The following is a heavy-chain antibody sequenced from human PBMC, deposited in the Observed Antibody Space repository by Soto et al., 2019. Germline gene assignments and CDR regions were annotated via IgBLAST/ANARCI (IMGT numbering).Heavy chain of an antibody. CDR3: ARALGARLYYFDY. D-gene: IGHD1-26*01. Sequence: PSLTCTVSGGSISSGGYYWSWIRQHPGKGLEWIGYIYYSGSTYYNPSLKSRVTISVDTSKNQFSLKLSSVTAADTAVYYCARALGARLYYFDYWGQGTLVTVSS. V-gene: IGHV4-31*03. J-gene: IGHJ4*02. CDR2: IYYSGST. CDR1: GGSISSGGYY.